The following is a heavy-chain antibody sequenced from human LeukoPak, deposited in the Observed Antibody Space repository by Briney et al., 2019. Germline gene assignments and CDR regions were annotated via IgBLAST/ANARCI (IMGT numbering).Heavy chain of an antibody. Sequence: TGVSLRLSCPASGFTFNSYPVHWVRQAPGKGLEYVSGISRNGGSTYYADSVKGRFTISRDNSKNTLYLQMSSLRAEDTAVYYCVKESGFMVAPNSAFDIWGQGTMVTVSP. J-gene: IGHJ3*02. CDR2: ISRNGGST. CDR1: GFTFNSYP. D-gene: IGHD4/OR15-4a*01. CDR3: VKESGFMVAPNSAFDI. V-gene: IGHV3-64D*06.